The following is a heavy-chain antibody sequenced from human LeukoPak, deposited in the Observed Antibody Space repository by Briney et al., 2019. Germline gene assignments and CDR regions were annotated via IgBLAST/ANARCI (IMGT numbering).Heavy chain of an antibody. D-gene: IGHD6-13*01. Sequence: GGSLRLSCAASGFTFSSYSMNWVRQAPGKGLEWVSSISSSSSYIYYADSVKGRFTISRDNAKNSLYLQMNSLRAEDTAVYYCASTPAAGGNYYYYYMDVWGKGTTVTVSS. CDR1: GFTFSSYS. J-gene: IGHJ6*03. V-gene: IGHV3-21*01. CDR3: ASTPAAGGNYYYYYMDV. CDR2: ISSSSSYI.